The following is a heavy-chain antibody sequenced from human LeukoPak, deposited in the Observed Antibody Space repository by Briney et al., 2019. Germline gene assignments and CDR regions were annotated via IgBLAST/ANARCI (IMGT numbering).Heavy chain of an antibody. CDR1: GGSIDSNS. Sequence: PSETLSLTCTVSGGSIDSNSWTWIRQHPGKGLEWIGYIYYSGTTNYNPSLKSRVTMSVDMSKNQFSLKLSSVTAADTAVYYCARRSSSWKNWFDRWGQGTLVTVSS. V-gene: IGHV4-59*01. D-gene: IGHD6-13*01. J-gene: IGHJ5*02. CDR3: ARRSSSWKNWFDR. CDR2: IYYSGTT.